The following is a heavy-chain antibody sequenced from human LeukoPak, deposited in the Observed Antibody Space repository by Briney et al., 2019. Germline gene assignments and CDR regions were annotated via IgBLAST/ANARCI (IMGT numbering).Heavy chain of an antibody. D-gene: IGHD2-15*01. Sequence: SETLSLTCAVYGGSFSGYYWSWIRQPPGKGLEWIGEINHSGSTNYSPSLKSRVTISVDTSKNQFSLKLSSVTAADTAVYYCARGPIRCSGGSCYSRNYYYGMDVWGQGTTVTVSS. J-gene: IGHJ6*02. CDR2: INHSGST. CDR1: GGSFSGYY. V-gene: IGHV4-34*01. CDR3: ARGPIRCSGGSCYSRNYYYGMDV.